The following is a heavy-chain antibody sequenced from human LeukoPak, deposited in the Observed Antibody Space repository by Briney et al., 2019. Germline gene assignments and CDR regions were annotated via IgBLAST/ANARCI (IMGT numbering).Heavy chain of an antibody. CDR3: ARDHPYSSGWKGSNWFDP. J-gene: IGHJ5*02. CDR1: GYTFTGYY. V-gene: IGHV1-2*02. D-gene: IGHD6-19*01. CDR2: INPNSGGT. Sequence: ASVKVSCKASGYTFTGYYMHWVRQAPGQGLEWMGWINPNSGGTNYAQKFQGRVTMTRDTSISTAYMELSRLRSDDTAVYYCARDHPYSSGWKGSNWFDPRGQGTLVTVSS.